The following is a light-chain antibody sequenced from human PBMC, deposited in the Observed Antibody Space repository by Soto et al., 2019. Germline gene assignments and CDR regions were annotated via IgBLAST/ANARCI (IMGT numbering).Light chain of an antibody. J-gene: IGKJ4*01. CDR3: QQYNNWIT. Sequence: ETLLTQSPGTLSLSPGERATLSCRASQSVGGSSLAWYQQRPGQAPRLLIHNASTRATGIPARFSGTGSGTEFTLTISGLQSEDCAVYFCQQYNNWITFGGGTKVDI. CDR1: QSVGGS. V-gene: IGKV3-15*01. CDR2: NAS.